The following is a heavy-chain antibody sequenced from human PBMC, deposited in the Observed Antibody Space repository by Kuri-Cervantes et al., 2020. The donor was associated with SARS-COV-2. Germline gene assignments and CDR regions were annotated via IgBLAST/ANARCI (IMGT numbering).Heavy chain of an antibody. Sequence: GESLKISCAASGFTFSSYAMHWVRQAPGKGLEWVAVISYDGSNKYYADSVKGRFTISRDNSKNTPYLQMNSLRAEDTAVYYCARGRAYGSGSYYFYWGQGTLVTVSS. V-gene: IGHV3-30-3*01. J-gene: IGHJ4*02. CDR1: GFTFSSYA. CDR3: ARGRAYGSGSYYFY. D-gene: IGHD3-10*01. CDR2: ISYDGSNK.